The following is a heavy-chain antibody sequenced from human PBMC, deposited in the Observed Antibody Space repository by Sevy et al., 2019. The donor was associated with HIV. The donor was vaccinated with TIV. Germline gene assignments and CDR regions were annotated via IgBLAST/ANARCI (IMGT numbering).Heavy chain of an antibody. Sequence: GGSLRLSCAASGFTFSNAWMSWVRQAPGKGLEWVGRIKSKTDGGTTEYAAPVKGRFTFSRDESKNMLYLQMNSLKTEDTAVYYCTTNLDFYYVGSGYSQVFDYPGTGILVTVSS. CDR2: IKSKTDGGTT. V-gene: IGHV3-15*01. CDR1: GFTFSNAW. D-gene: IGHD3-22*01. J-gene: IGHJ4*02. CDR3: TTNLDFYYVGSGYSQVFDY.